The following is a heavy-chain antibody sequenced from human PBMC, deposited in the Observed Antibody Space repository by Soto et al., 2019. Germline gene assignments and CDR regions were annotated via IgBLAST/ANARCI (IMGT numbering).Heavy chain of an antibody. Sequence: QVQLVQSGAEVKKPGASVKVSCKASGYTFTSYGINWVRQAPGQGLEWMGWISAYNGNTNYAQKVQGRVTMTTDACKRTACMELSSLTSDDTAVYSCASFGLLPDAMHGGVKDLWGTGTMVTVA. CDR1: GYTFTSYG. CDR3: ASFGLLPDAMHGGVKDL. V-gene: IGHV1-18*01. CDR2: ISAYNGNT. D-gene: IGHD2-2*01. J-gene: IGHJ5*02.